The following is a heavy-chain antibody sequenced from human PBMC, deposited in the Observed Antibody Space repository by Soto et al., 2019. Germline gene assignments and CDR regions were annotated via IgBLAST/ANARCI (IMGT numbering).Heavy chain of an antibody. CDR3: AVWGGHDYNY. CDR2: INPDGNVG. Sequence: EVQLLGSGGGLVQPGGSLRLSCVGSGFTFSTYWMNWVRQAPGKGLEWVANINPDGNVGTYVDSVRGRFTTTRNNAKNSVYQHMNNLRADDTAVYFCAVWGGHDYNYWGQGIMVTVSS. CDR1: GFTFSTYW. V-gene: IGHV3-7*03. J-gene: IGHJ4*02. D-gene: IGHD4-4*01.